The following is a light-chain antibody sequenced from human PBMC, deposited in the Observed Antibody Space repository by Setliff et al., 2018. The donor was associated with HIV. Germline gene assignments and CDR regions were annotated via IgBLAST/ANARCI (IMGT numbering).Light chain of an antibody. CDR2: DVD. J-gene: IGLJ1*01. Sequence: QSALTQPRSVSGSPGQSVTISCTGTSSDVGAYKYVSWYQQLPGKAPKLIIYDVDKRPSGVPYRVSGSKTDNTASLTISGLQGEDEADYYCCSYAGTSTFYVFGIGTKVTVL. CDR1: SSDVGAYKY. CDR3: CSYAGTSTFYV. V-gene: IGLV2-11*01.